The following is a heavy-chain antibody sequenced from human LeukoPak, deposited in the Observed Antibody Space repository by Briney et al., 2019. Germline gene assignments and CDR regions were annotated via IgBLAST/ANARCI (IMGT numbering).Heavy chain of an antibody. V-gene: IGHV1-69*05. Sequence: ASVKLSCKASGGTFSSYAISWVRQAPGQGLEWMGRIIPIFGTANYAQKFQGRVTITTDESTSTAYMELSSLRSEDTAVYYCARGLNYYDSSGYLDYWGQGTLVTVSS. CDR1: GGTFSSYA. D-gene: IGHD3-22*01. J-gene: IGHJ4*02. CDR3: ARGLNYYDSSGYLDY. CDR2: IIPIFGTA.